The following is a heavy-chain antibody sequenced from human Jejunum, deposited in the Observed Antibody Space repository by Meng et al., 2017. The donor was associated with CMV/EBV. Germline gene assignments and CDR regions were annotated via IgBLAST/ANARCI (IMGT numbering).Heavy chain of an antibody. D-gene: IGHD5-18*01. V-gene: IGHV3-11*01. CDR2: ISSSGSTI. Sequence: SGFTFSSFAMSWVRQAPGKGLEWVSYISSSGSTIYYADSVKGRFTISRDNAKNSLYLQMNSLRAEDTAVYYCARVTELWLHYFDYWGQGTLGTVSS. J-gene: IGHJ4*02. CDR3: ARVTELWLHYFDY. CDR1: GFTFSSFA.